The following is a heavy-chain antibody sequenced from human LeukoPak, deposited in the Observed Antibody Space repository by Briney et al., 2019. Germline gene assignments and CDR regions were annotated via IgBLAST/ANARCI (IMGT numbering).Heavy chain of an antibody. CDR2: INPSGGST. V-gene: IGHV1-46*01. D-gene: IGHD3-10*01. J-gene: IGHJ4*02. CDR3: AREYYYGSGSGTGDY. Sequence: GASVKVSCKASGYTFTSYYMHWVRQAPGQGLEWMGIINPSGGSTSYAQKFQGRVTMTRDMSTSTDYMELSSLRSEDTAVYYCAREYYYGSGSGTGDYWGQGTLVTVSS. CDR1: GYTFTSYY.